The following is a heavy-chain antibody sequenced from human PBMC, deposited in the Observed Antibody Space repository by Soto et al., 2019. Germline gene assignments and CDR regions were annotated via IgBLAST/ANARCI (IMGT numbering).Heavy chain of an antibody. V-gene: IGHV3-30-3*01. CDR2: ISSDGSNK. CDR3: ARDGSYGDPRGRFDY. J-gene: IGHJ4*02. D-gene: IGHD4-17*01. Sequence: QVQLVESGGGVVQPGRSLRLSCAASGFTFSSYAMHWVRQAPGKGLEWVAVISSDGSNKYYADSEKGIFTISGDNSKNRVYLQMNSVRAENTSVYSCARDGSYGDPRGRFDYWGRG. CDR1: GFTFSSYA.